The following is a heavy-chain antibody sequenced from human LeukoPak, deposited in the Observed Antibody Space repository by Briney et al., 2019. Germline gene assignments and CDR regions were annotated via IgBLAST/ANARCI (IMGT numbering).Heavy chain of an antibody. CDR1: GFTFSSYS. J-gene: IGHJ4*02. D-gene: IGHD3-22*01. CDR2: ISSSSSYI. Sequence: GGSLRLSCAASGFTFSSYSMNWVRQAQGKGLEWVSSISSSSSYIYYADSVKGRFTISRDNAKNSLYLQMNSLRAEDTAVYYCAAYYYDSSGYLPFDYWGQGTLVTVSS. V-gene: IGHV3-21*01. CDR3: AAYYYDSSGYLPFDY.